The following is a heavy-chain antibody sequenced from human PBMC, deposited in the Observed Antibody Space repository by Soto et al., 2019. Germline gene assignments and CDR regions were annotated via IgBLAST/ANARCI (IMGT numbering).Heavy chain of an antibody. V-gene: IGHV1-2*04. CDR2: INPNSGGT. CDR1: GYTFTGYY. J-gene: IGHJ6*02. D-gene: IGHD3-22*01. Sequence: QVQLVQSGAEVKKPGASVKVSCKASGYTFTGYYMHWVRQAPGQGLEWMGWINPNSGGTNYAQKFQGWVTMTRDTSISTAYMELSRLRSDDTAVYYCARDKFGWASSGRNYGMDVWGQGTTVTVSS. CDR3: ARDKFGWASSGRNYGMDV.